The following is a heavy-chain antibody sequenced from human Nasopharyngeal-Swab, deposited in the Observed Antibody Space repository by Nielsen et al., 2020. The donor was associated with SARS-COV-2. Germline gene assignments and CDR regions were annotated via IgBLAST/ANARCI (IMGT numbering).Heavy chain of an antibody. CDR3: ARDDSYDFWSGPRGNWFDP. J-gene: IGHJ5*02. CDR1: GYTFTGYY. CDR2: INPNSGGT. D-gene: IGHD3-3*01. V-gene: IGHV1-2*04. Sequence: ASVKVSCKASGYTFTGYYMHWVRQAPGQGLEWMGWINPNSGGTNYAQKFQGWVTMTRDTSISTAYMELSRLRSDDTAVYYCARDDSYDFWSGPRGNWFDPWGQGTLVTVSS.